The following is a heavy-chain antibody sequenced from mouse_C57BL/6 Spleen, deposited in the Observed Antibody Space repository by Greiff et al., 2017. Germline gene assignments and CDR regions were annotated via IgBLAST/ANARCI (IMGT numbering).Heavy chain of an antibody. CDR2: ISSGSSTI. Sequence: EVKLMESGGGLVKPGGSLKLSCAASGFTFSDYGMHWVRQAPEKGLEWVAYISSGSSTIYYADTVKGRFTISRDNAKNTLFLQMTSLRSEDTAMYYCARDYSNYNLLLYYAMDYWGQGTSVTVSS. CDR1: GFTFSDYG. CDR3: ARDYSNYNLLLYYAMDY. J-gene: IGHJ4*01. D-gene: IGHD2-5*01. V-gene: IGHV5-17*01.